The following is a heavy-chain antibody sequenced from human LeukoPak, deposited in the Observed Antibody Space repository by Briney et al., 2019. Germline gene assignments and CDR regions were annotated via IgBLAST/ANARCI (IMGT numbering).Heavy chain of an antibody. J-gene: IGHJ2*01. D-gene: IGHD3-10*01. V-gene: IGHV4-39*01. CDR3: ARSLRTWYFDL. Sequence: XGXGXEWIGSIYYSGTTYNKPSLKSRVTMSVDTSKNQFSLKLSSVTAADTAVYYYARSLRTWYFDLWGRGTLVTVSS. CDR2: IYYSGTT.